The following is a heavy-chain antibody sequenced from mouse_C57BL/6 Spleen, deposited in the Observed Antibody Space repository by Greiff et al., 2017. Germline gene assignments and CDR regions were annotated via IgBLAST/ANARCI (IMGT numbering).Heavy chain of an antibody. CDR2: IYPGDGDT. V-gene: IGHV1-82*01. Sequence: QVQLKESGPELVKPGASVKISCKASGYAFSSSWMNWVKQRPGKGLEWIGRIYPGDGDTNYNGKFKGKATLTADKSSSTAYMQLSSLTSEDSAVYFCARTHYGSSYGPFDYWGQGTTRTVSS. D-gene: IGHD1-1*01. CDR1: GYAFSSSW. CDR3: ARTHYGSSYGPFDY. J-gene: IGHJ2*01.